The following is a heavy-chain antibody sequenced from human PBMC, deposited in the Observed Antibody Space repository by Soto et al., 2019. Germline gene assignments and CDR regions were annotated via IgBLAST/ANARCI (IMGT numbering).Heavy chain of an antibody. D-gene: IGHD4-17*01. J-gene: IGHJ4*02. Sequence: SETLSLTCAVSGGSISSSNWWSWVRQPPGKGLEWIGEIYHSGSTNYNPSLKSRVTISVDTSKNQFSLKLSSVTAADTAVYYCARFGHGDYVFHWGQGTLVTVSS. CDR2: IYHSGST. V-gene: IGHV4-4*02. CDR1: GGSISSSNW. CDR3: ARFGHGDYVFH.